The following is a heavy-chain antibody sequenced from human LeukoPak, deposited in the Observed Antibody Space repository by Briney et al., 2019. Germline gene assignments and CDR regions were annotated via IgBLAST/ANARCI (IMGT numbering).Heavy chain of an antibody. J-gene: IGHJ4*02. CDR3: GRAPDY. Sequence: SETLSLTCTVSGGSISSTSYYWGWIRQPPGKGLEWIGSIYSSGSTYYSPSLKSRVTISEDTSKAHFSLKLSSVTAAGTAVYYCGRAPDYWGQGTLVTVSS. V-gene: IGHV4-39*02. CDR1: GGSISSTSYY. CDR2: IYSSGST.